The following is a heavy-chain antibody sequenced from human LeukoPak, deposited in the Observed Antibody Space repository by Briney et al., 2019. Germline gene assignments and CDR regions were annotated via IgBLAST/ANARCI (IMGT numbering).Heavy chain of an antibody. V-gene: IGHV3-21*01. CDR1: ELSFKTYS. J-gene: IGHJ3*01. CDR2: ISLAGTYI. D-gene: IGHD2-15*01. CDR3: ARGFCSGGTCYRITGTFDV. Sequence: GGSLRLSCAASELSFKTYSMNWLRQSPGKGLEWVASISLAGTYIDYADSVKGRFTISRDNGNNSLFLEMTSLRADDTAVYYCARGFCSGGTCYRITGTFDVWGHGTMVSVSS.